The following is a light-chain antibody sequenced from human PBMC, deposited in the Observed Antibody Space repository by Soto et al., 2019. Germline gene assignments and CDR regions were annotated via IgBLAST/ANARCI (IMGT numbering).Light chain of an antibody. J-gene: IGKJ2*01. Sequence: DIQLTQSPSFLSASVGDRVSLTCRASQGISSYLAWYQQKPGKAPKLLIYAASTLQSGVPSRFSGSRSGTEFTLTISSLQPEDFATYYCQHLNTYPPAYIFGQGTKLEIK. V-gene: IGKV1-9*01. CDR2: AAS. CDR1: QGISSY. CDR3: QHLNTYPPAYI.